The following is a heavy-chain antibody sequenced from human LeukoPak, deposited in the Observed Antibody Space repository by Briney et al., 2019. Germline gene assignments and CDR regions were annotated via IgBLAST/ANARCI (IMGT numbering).Heavy chain of an antibody. CDR1: GYVFTSHY. V-gene: IGHV1-46*01. D-gene: IGHD6-6*01. J-gene: IGHJ4*02. CDR2: INPSGGST. Sequence: GASVKVSCKASGYVFTSHYIHWMRQAPGHGLEWMGMINPSGGSTSYAQKFQGRVTMTRDTSTSTVYLELSSLRSEDTAVYYCARAYSISSPFDYWGQGTLVTVSS. CDR3: ARAYSISSPFDY.